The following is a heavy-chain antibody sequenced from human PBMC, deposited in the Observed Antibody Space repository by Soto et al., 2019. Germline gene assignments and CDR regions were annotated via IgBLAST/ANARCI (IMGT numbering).Heavy chain of an antibody. D-gene: IGHD3-3*01. Sequence: SETLSLTCTVSGGSISSSSYYWGWIRQPPGKGLEWIGSIYYSGSTYYNPSLKSRVTISVDTSKNQFSLKLSSVTAADTAVYYCATPSAGYYDFWSGYSLNYYYYGMDVWGQGTTVTVSS. V-gene: IGHV4-39*01. CDR3: ATPSAGYYDFWSGYSLNYYYYGMDV. CDR1: GGSISSSSYY. J-gene: IGHJ6*02. CDR2: IYYSGST.